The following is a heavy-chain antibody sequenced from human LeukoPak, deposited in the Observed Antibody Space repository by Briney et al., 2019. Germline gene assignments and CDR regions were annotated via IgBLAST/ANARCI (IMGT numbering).Heavy chain of an antibody. V-gene: IGHV5-51*01. CDR3: ARQLGITKDFLYFDL. J-gene: IGHJ2*01. CDR1: GYRFTRYW. Sequence: GESLKISCQGSGYRFTRYWTAWVRQKPGKGLEWMGIIYSGDSRTIYSPSFQGQVSMSVDKSINTAYLHWSSLKASDTAMYYCARQLGITKDFLYFDLWGRGTLVTVPS. D-gene: IGHD3-16*01. CDR2: IYSGDSRT.